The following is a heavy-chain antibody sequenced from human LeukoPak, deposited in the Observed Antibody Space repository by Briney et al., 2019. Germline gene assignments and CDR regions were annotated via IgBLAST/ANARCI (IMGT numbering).Heavy chain of an antibody. V-gene: IGHV1-2*02. J-gene: IGHJ6*03. CDR2: INPNTGGT. CDR1: GYTFIGFY. Sequence: ASVKVSCKASGYTFIGFYMYWVRQAPGQGLEWMGWINPNTGGTNYAQKFQGRVTMTRDTSISTAYMELNSLRTDDTAVYYCARESGASFAVVRYYYMDVWGKGTTVTVSS. CDR3: ARESGASFAVVRYYYMDV. D-gene: IGHD3-3*01.